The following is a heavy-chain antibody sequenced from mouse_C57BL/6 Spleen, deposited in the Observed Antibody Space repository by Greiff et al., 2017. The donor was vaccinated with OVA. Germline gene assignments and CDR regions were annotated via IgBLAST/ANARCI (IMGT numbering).Heavy chain of an antibody. CDR2: IYPGDGDT. Sequence: VKLVESGPELVKPGASVKISCKASGYAFSSSWMNWVKQRPGKGLEWIGRIYPGDGDTNYNGKFKGKATLTADKSSSTAYMQLSSLTSEDSAVYFCSRSYGYYDAWFAYWGQGTLVTVSA. D-gene: IGHD2-3*01. V-gene: IGHV1-82*01. J-gene: IGHJ3*01. CDR1: GYAFSSSW. CDR3: SRSYGYYDAWFAY.